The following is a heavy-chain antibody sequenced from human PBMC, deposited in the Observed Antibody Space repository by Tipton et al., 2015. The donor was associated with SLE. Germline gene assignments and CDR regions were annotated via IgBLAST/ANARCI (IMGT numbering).Heavy chain of an antibody. J-gene: IGHJ4*02. CDR2: IYYSGST. CDR1: GGSISSYY. CDR3: ARGESLFDY. Sequence: TLSLTCTVSGGSISSYYWSWIRRPPGKGLEWIGYIYYSGSTNYNPSLKSRVTISVDTSKNQFSLKLSSVTAADTAVYCCARGESLFDYWGQGTLVTVSS. V-gene: IGHV4-59*01.